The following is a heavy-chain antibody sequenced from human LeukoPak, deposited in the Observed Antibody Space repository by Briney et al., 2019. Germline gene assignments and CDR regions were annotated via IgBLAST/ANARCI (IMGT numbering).Heavy chain of an antibody. V-gene: IGHV3-33*01. CDR1: GFTFSSYD. CDR2: MWDDKSNK. Sequence: TGGSLRLSCSASGFTFSSYDVHWVRQAPGKGLEGVAVMWDDKSNKYYADSVKGRFTISRDSSKNTLYLQMNNLGAEDTAMYYCARGRSGSYPPGIYWGQGTLVTVSS. D-gene: IGHD1-26*01. J-gene: IGHJ4*02. CDR3: ARGRSGSYPPGIY.